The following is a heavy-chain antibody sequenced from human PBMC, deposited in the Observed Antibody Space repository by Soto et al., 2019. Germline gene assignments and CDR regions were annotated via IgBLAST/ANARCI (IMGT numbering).Heavy chain of an antibody. V-gene: IGHV4-61*01. CDR1: GGSVRSGSYY. CDR3: AREGTCSSTSCPTYFSFGMDV. D-gene: IGHD2-2*01. J-gene: IGHJ6*02. CDR2: IYYSGST. Sequence: SETLSLTCTVSGGSVRSGSYYWSWIRQPPGKGLEWIGYIYYSGSTNYNPSLKSRVTISVDTSKNQFSLKLSSVTAADTAVYYCAREGTCSSTSCPTYFSFGMDVWGQGTTVTVSS.